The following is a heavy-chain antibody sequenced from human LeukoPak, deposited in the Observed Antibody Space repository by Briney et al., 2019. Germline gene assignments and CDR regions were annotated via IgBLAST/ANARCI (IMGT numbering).Heavy chain of an antibody. V-gene: IGHV3-33*01. CDR3: ARVPMTTAFGVEYYYGMDV. CDR1: RFTFSSYG. D-gene: IGHD3-16*01. J-gene: IGHJ6*04. Sequence: GGSLRLSCAASRFTFSSYGMHWVRQAPGKGLEWVAVIWYDGSNKYYADSVKGRFTISRDNSKNTLYLQMNSLRAEDTAVYYCARVPMTTAFGVEYYYGMDVWGKGTTVTVSS. CDR2: IWYDGSNK.